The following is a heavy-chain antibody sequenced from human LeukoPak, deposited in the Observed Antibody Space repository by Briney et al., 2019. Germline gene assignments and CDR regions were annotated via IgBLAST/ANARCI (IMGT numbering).Heavy chain of an antibody. D-gene: IGHD3-22*01. CDR2: IKQDGSEK. Sequence: GGSLRLSCVASGFTFGFYWMAWVRQAPGKGLEWVANIKQDGSEKYYVDSARGRFTISRDNAKNSLYLRMNSLRAEDTAVYYCARDEHQYYSESSGRFDFWGQGVLVTVSS. J-gene: IGHJ4*02. V-gene: IGHV3-7*04. CDR1: GFTFGFYW. CDR3: ARDEHQYYSESSGRFDF.